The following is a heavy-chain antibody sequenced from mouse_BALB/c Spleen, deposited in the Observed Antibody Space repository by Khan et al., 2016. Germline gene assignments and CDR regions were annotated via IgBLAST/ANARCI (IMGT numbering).Heavy chain of an antibody. CDR1: GYTFTSYY. CDR3: TRARDDYPFAY. V-gene: IGHV1S81*02. D-gene: IGHD2-4*01. CDR2: INPSNGDT. J-gene: IGHJ3*01. Sequence: QVQLQQSGAELVKPGASVKLSCKASGYTFTSYYMYWVTQRSGQGLEWIGEINPSNGDTNFNERFKSKATLTVAKSSSTTDMQFSSLTSEDSAVYYCTRARDDYPFAYWGQGTLVTVSA.